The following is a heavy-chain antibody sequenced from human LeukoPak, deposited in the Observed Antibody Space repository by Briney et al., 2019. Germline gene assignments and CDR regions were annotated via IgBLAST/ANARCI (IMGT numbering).Heavy chain of an antibody. D-gene: IGHD3-16*02. J-gene: IGHJ4*02. CDR1: GFTFSSYA. V-gene: IGHV3-23*01. Sequence: PGGSLRLSCAASGFTFSSYAMSWVRQAPGKGLEWVSAINGSGGSTYYANSVKGRFTISRDNSKNTLYLQMNSLRAEDTAVYYCAKDLGDAITFGGVIVIPPYFDYWGQGTLVTVSS. CDR2: INGSGGST. CDR3: AKDLGDAITFGGVIVIPPYFDY.